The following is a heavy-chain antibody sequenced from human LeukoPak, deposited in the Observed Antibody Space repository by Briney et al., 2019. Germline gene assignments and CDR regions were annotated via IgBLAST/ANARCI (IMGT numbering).Heavy chain of an antibody. D-gene: IGHD2-8*02. J-gene: IGHJ4*02. CDR1: GFTFSSYS. CDR3: ATYRQVLLPFES. V-gene: IGHV3-21*04. Sequence: GGSLRLSCSASGFTFSSYSMNWVRQAPGKGLEWVSCISSSSSYIYNADSVKGRFTISRDNAKNSLYLQMNSLRAEDTAIYYCATYRQVLLPFESWGQGTLVTVSS. CDR2: ISSSSSYI.